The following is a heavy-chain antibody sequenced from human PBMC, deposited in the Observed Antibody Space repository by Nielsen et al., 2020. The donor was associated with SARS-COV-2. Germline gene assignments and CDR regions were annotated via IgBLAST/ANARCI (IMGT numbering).Heavy chain of an antibody. V-gene: IGHV3-9*01. CDR1: GFTFDDYA. J-gene: IGHJ4*02. CDR2: ISWNGGSI. CDR3: AKDMGPIMTNFDY. Sequence: GGSLRLSCAASGFTFDDYAMHWVRQAPGKGLEWVSGISWNGGSIGYADSVKGRFTISRDNAKNSLYLQMNSLRAEDTALYYCAKDMGPIMTNFDYWGQGTLVTVSS. D-gene: IGHD4-11*01.